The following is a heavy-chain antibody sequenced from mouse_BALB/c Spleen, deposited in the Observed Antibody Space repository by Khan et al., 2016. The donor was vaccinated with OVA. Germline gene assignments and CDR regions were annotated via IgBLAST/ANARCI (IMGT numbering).Heavy chain of an antibody. V-gene: IGHV1S81*02. CDR1: GYTFTSHW. Sequence: VQLQQSGAELVKAGASVKMSCKASGYTFTSHWMHWVKQRLGQGLEWFAETNPTNGRTYYNEKFKSKATLTVDKSSSTAYMLLSGPTFEDSAVYYCARIKKIVATYFDYWGQGTTLTVSS. D-gene: IGHD1-1*01. CDR2: TNPTNGRT. J-gene: IGHJ2*01. CDR3: ARIKKIVATYFDY.